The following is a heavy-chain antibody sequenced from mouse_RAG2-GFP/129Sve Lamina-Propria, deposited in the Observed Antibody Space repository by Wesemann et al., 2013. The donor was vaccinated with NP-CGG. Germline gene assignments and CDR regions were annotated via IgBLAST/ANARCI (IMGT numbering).Heavy chain of an antibody. CDR1: GYTFTSYW. CDR3: ARYHTAPYYYGSSY. CDR2: IHPNSGST. J-gene: IGHJ2*01. D-gene: IGHD1-1*01. V-gene: IGHV1-64*01. Sequence: AELVKPGASVKLSCKASGYTFTSYWMHWVKQRPGQGLEWIGMIHPNSGSTNYNEKFKSKATLTVDKSSSTAYMQLSSLTSEDSAVYYCARYHTAPYYYGSSYWGQGTTLTVSS.